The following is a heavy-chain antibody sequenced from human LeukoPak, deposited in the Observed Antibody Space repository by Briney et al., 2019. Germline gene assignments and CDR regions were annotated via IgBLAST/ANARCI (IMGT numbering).Heavy chain of an antibody. D-gene: IGHD3-16*01. CDR3: AKYVATNYYYYYMDI. V-gene: IGHV3-23*01. J-gene: IGHJ6*03. CDR2: ISGSGGTI. Sequence: GGSLRLSCAASGFTFSKFAWSWVRQAPGKGLEWVSGISGSGGTISDADSVTGRFTISRDNSKTTLYLQMNSLRVEDTAVYYCAKYVATNYYYYYMDIWGKGTTVTVSS. CDR1: GFTFSKFA.